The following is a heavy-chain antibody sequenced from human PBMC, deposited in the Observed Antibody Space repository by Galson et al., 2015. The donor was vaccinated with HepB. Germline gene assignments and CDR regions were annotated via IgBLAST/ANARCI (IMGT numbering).Heavy chain of an antibody. V-gene: IGHV3-21*01. J-gene: IGHJ3*02. CDR1: GFTFSSYS. D-gene: IGHD5-18*01. Sequence: SLRLSCAASGFTFSSYSMNWVRQAPGKGLEWVSSISSSSSYIYYADSVKGRFTISRDNAKNSLYLQMNSLRAEDTAVYYCARESGYSYGDGLFAFDIGGQGTMVTVSS. CDR3: ARESGYSYGDGLFAFDI. CDR2: ISSSSSYI.